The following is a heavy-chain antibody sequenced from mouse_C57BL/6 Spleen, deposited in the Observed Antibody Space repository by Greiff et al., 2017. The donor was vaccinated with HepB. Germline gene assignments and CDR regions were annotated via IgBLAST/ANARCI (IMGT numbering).Heavy chain of an antibody. CDR3: ARWGYSYYFDY. J-gene: IGHJ2*01. Sequence: EVKLMESGGGLVQPGGSLSLSCAASGFTFTDYYMSWVRQPPGKALEWLGFIRNKANGYTTEYSASVKGRFTISRDNSQSILYLQMNALRAEDSATYYCARWGYSYYFDYWGQGTTLTVSS. V-gene: IGHV7-3*01. D-gene: IGHD2-3*01. CDR2: IRNKANGYTT. CDR1: GFTFTDYY.